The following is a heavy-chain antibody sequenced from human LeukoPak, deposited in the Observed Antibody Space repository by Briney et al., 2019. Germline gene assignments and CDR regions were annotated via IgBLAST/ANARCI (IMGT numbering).Heavy chain of an antibody. CDR1: GFTFSNYA. Sequence: GGALRLSCAASGFTFSNYAMSLVRQAPGEGLEWVSPLSHGGGDKYYGGTLKVRFTICGDNSRKLLYLQMNSLRGEDAAVYYCAKVPYSDYGSGRPPFMDAWGQGTTVAISS. CDR2: LSHGGGDK. V-gene: IGHV3-23*01. J-gene: IGHJ6*02. D-gene: IGHD3-10*01. CDR3: AKVPYSDYGSGRPPFMDA.